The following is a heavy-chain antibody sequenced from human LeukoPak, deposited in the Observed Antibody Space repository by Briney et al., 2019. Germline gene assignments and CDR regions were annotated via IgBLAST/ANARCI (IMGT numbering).Heavy chain of an antibody. CDR3: ARLGYCSSTSCPREDY. D-gene: IGHD2-2*01. V-gene: IGHV1-3*01. J-gene: IGHJ4*02. CDR2: INAGNGNT. CDR1: GYTFTSYA. Sequence: ASVKVSCKASGYTFTSYAMRWVRQAPGQRLEWMGWINAGNGNTKYSQKFQGRVTITRDTSASTAYMELSSLRSEDTVVYYCARLGYCSSTSCPREDYWGQGTLVTVSS.